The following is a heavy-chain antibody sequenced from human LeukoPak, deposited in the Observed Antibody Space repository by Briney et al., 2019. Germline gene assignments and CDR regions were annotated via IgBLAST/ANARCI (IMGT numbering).Heavy chain of an antibody. D-gene: IGHD3-22*01. J-gene: IGHJ3*02. V-gene: IGHV3-74*01. CDR3: ARDYDSSGYSDAFDI. CDR1: GFTFSSYW. CDR2: INSDGSTT. Sequence: GGSLRLSCAGSGFTFSSYWMHWVRQAPGKGLVWVSRINSDGSTTTYADSVKGRFTISRDNAKNTLYLQMNSLRAEDTALYYCARDYDSSGYSDAFDIWGQGTMVTVSS.